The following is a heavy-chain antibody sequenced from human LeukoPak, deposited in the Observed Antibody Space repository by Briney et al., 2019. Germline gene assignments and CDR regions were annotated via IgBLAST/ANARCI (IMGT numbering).Heavy chain of an antibody. V-gene: IGHV1-2*02. CDR3: ARGGVHITMVRGYPAYGMDV. CDR1: GYTFTGYY. Sequence: GASVKVSCKASGYTFTGYYMHWVRQAPGQGVEWMGWINTNSGGTNYAQKFRGRVTITRDTSISTAYMELSRLRSDDTAVYYCARGGVHITMVRGYPAYGMDVWGQGTTVTVSS. CDR2: INTNSGGT. J-gene: IGHJ6*02. D-gene: IGHD3-10*01.